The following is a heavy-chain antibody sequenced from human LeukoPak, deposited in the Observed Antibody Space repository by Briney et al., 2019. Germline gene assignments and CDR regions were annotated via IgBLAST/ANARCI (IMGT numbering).Heavy chain of an antibody. CDR3: ARDDADWFGAFDI. Sequence: SSETLSLTRAVYGGSFSGYYWSWIRQPPGKGLEWIGEINHSGSTNYNPSLKSRVTISVDTSKNQFSLKLSSVTAADTAVYYCARDDADWFGAFDIWGQGTMVTVSS. D-gene: IGHD3-10*01. J-gene: IGHJ3*02. V-gene: IGHV4-34*01. CDR2: INHSGST. CDR1: GGSFSGYY.